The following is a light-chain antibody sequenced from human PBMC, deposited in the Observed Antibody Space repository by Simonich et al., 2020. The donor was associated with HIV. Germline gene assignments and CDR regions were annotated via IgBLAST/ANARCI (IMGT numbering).Light chain of an antibody. CDR3: QQYYSNGGT. J-gene: IGKJ1*01. CDR1: QSLSSNY. Sequence: EIVLTQSPGTLSLSPGERATLSCRASQSLSSNYLAWYQQKPGQAPRLLIYYASSRATGIPARFSGSGFGTEFTLTISSLQAEDVAVYYCQQYYSNGGTFGQGTKVELK. CDR2: YAS. V-gene: IGKV3-20*01.